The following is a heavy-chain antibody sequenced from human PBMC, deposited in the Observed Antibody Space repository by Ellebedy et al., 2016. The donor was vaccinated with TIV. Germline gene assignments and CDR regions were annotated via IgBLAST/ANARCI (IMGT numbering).Heavy chain of an antibody. CDR3: ARGPSASAYLDS. CDR2: ISNDGNNK. CDR1: GFTFSSYG. Sequence: GGSLRLSCAASGFTFSSYGMHWVRQAPDKGLEWVAVISNDGNNKFYADSVKGRFTLSSDTSKNTVYLQVDSLTTEDTAVYYCARGPSASAYLDSWGQGALAIVSS. V-gene: IGHV3-30*03. J-gene: IGHJ4*02.